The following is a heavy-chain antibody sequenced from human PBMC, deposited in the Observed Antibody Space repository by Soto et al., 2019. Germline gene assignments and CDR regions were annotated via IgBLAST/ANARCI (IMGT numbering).Heavy chain of an antibody. CDR2: IWYDGSNK. D-gene: IGHD2-2*01. CDR1: GFTFSSYG. CDR3: ARDLWDIVVVPAAMGY. V-gene: IGHV3-33*01. Sequence: QVQLVESGGGVVQPGRSLRLSCAASGFTFSSYGMHWVRQAPGKGLEWVAVIWYDGSNKYYADSVKGRFTISRDNSKNPLYLQMNSLRAEDTAVYYCARDLWDIVVVPAAMGYWGQGTLVTVSS. J-gene: IGHJ4*02.